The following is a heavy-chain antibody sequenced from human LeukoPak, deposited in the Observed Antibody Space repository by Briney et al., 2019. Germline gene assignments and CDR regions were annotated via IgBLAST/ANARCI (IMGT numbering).Heavy chain of an antibody. J-gene: IGHJ4*02. CDR2: IIPIFGTA. CDR3: RISYEEGDY. Sequence: SVKVSCKASGGTFISYAISWVRQTPGQGLEWMGGIIPIFGTANYAQKFQGRVTITTDESTSTAYMELSSLRSEDTAVYYCRISYEEGDYWGQGTLVTVSS. D-gene: IGHD1-14*01. CDR1: GGTFISYA. V-gene: IGHV1-69*05.